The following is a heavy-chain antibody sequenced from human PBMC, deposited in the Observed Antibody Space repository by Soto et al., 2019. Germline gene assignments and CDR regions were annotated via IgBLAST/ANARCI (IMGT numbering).Heavy chain of an antibody. J-gene: IGHJ4*02. CDR1: GGSFSDYY. Sequence: QVLLQQWGAGLLKPSETLSLTCAVYGGSFSDYYWSWIRQPPGKGLEWMGEINHSGSTNYNPSLKSRVTISVDPSKSQFSLTLSSVTAADTAGYCCARTSGFAYWGQGTLVTVSS. CDR3: ARTSGFAY. CDR2: INHSGST. D-gene: IGHD6-6*01. V-gene: IGHV4-34*01.